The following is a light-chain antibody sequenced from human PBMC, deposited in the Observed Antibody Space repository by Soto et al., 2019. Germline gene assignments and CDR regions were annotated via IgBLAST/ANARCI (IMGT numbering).Light chain of an antibody. V-gene: IGLV2-14*01. CDR3: SSFTTIYFYV. J-gene: IGLJ1*01. CDR2: GVT. CDR1: GSDIGAYNY. Sequence: QSALTQPASVSGSPGQSITISCTGSGSDIGAYNYVSWYQQHPGKAPKLLIHGVTRRPSGVSSRFSASKSAYTASLTISGLQAEDEANYYCSSFTTIYFYVYGPGTKHTVL.